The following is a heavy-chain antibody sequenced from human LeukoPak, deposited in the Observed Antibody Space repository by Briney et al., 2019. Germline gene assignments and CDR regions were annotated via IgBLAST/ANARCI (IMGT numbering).Heavy chain of an antibody. D-gene: IGHD3-3*01. CDR2: IYYSGST. V-gene: IGHV4-59*01. CDR3: ARDSPDYDFWSGRAAWFDP. CDR1: GGSISSYY. Sequence: SETLSLTCTVSGGSISSYYWSWIRQPPGKGLEWIGYIYYSGSTNYNPSLKGRVTISVDTSKNQFSLKLSSVTAADTAVYYCARDSPDYDFWSGRAAWFDPWGQGTLVTVSS. J-gene: IGHJ5*02.